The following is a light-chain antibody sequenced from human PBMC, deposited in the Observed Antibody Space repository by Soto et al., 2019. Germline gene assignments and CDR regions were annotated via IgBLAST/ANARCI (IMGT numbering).Light chain of an antibody. V-gene: IGKV1-9*01. J-gene: IGKJ2*01. Sequence: DIPLTQSPTFLSASIGDRVTITCRASQGIRSFLAWYQQKSGKAPKLLIYAASTLQGGVPSRFSGSGSGTEFTLTISSLQPEDFATYYCHQVDSYPLTFGQGTKLEIK. CDR3: HQVDSYPLT. CDR2: AAS. CDR1: QGIRSF.